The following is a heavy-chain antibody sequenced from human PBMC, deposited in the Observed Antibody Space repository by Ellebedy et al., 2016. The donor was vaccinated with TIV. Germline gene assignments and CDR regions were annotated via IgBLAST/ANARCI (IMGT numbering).Heavy chain of an antibody. CDR1: GFTFDDYA. V-gene: IGHV3-9*01. CDR3: AKDNQWELRYWYFDL. D-gene: IGHD1-26*01. CDR2: ISWNSGSI. J-gene: IGHJ2*01. Sequence: SLKISCAASGFTFDDYAMHWVWQAPGKGLEWVSGISWNSGSIGYADSVKGRFTISRDNAKNSLYLQMNSLRAEDTALYYCAKDNQWELRYWYFDLWGRGTLVTVSS.